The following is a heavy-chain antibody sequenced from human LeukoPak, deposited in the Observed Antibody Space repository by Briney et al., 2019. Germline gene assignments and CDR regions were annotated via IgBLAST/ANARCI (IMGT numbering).Heavy chain of an antibody. CDR1: GYTFTGYY. V-gene: IGHV1-2*02. CDR3: ARGGYCSGGSCHPADH. D-gene: IGHD2-15*01. J-gene: IGHJ5*02. CDR2: INPNSGGT. Sequence: GASVKVSCKASGYTFTGYYMHWVRQAPGQGLEWMGWINPNSGGTNYAQKFQGRVTMTRDTSISTAYMELSRLRSDDTAVYYCARGGYCSGGSCHPADHWGQGTLVTVSS.